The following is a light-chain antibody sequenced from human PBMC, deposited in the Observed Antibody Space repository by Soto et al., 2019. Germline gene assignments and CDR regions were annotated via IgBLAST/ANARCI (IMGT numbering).Light chain of an antibody. CDR3: AAWDDSLSGRVV. J-gene: IGLJ2*01. CDR1: SSSIGSNS. Sequence: QSVLTQPPSASGTPGQRVTISCSGSSSSIGSNSVYWYQQLPGTAPKLLIYRNDQRPSGVPDRFSGSKSGTSASLAISGLRSEDEADYYCAAWDDSLSGRVVFGGGTKVTVL. CDR2: RND. V-gene: IGLV1-47*01.